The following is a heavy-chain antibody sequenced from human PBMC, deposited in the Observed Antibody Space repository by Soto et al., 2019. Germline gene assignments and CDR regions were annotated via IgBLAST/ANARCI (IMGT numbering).Heavy chain of an antibody. CDR2: ISDSGSNT. V-gene: IGHV3-23*01. J-gene: IGHJ4*02. D-gene: IGHD1-26*01. CDR3: ARDVGGSSLFDY. Sequence: EVQLLESGGGLVQPGGSLRLSCAGPGFTFSTYAMAWVRQAPGKALEWVSTISDSGSNTHYVDSVEGRFTISRDNSKSTVFLHMNSLRADDSAVYYCARDVGGSSLFDYWGQGTLVTVSS. CDR1: GFTFSTYA.